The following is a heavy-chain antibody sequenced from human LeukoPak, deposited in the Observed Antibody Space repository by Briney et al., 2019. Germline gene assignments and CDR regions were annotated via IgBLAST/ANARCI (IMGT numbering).Heavy chain of an antibody. V-gene: IGHV3-66*01. CDR2: IYSGGST. J-gene: IGHJ4*02. D-gene: IGHD3-22*01. CDR1: GFTVSNNY. Sequence: GGSLRLSCAASGFTVSNNYMSWVRQAPGKGLEWVSVIYSGGSTYYADSVKGRFTISRDNSKNTLYLQMNSLRAEDTAVYYCARVGWFYGSSGYYFDYWGQGTLVTVSS. CDR3: ARVGWFYGSSGYYFDY.